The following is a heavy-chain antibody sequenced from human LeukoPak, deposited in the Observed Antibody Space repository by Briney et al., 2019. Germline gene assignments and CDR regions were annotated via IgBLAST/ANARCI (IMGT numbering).Heavy chain of an antibody. J-gene: IGHJ4*02. CDR2: IIPIFGTA. D-gene: IGHD1-26*01. CDR3: AATSYGHY. V-gene: IGHV1-69*13. CDR1: GGTFSSYA. Sequence: SVKVPCKASGGTFSSYAISWVRQAPGQGLEWMGGIIPIFGTANYAQKFQGRVTITAGESTSTAYMELSSLRSEDTAVYYCAATSYGHYWGQGTLVTVSS.